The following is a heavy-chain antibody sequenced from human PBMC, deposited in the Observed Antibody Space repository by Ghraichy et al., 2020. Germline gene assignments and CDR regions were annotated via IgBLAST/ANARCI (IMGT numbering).Heavy chain of an antibody. CDR3: AKDLKVATGTTLFDP. V-gene: IGHV3-23*01. CDR2: ISGSGGST. D-gene: IGHD1-7*01. Sequence: SCAASGFTFSSYAMSWVRQAPGKGLEWVSAISGSGGSTYYADSVKGRFTISRDNSKNTLYLQMNSLRAEDTAVYYCAKDLKVATGTTLFDPWGQGTLVTVSS. J-gene: IGHJ5*02. CDR1: GFTFSSYA.